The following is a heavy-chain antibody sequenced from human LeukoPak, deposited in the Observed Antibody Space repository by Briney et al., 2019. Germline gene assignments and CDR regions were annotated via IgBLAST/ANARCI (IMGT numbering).Heavy chain of an antibody. CDR2: IKSKTDGGTT. V-gene: IGHV3-15*01. CDR1: GFTFSSYA. J-gene: IGHJ4*02. Sequence: PGGSLRLSCAASGFTFSSYAMSWVRQAPGKGLEWVGRIKSKTDGGTTDYAAPVKGRFTISRDDSKNTLYLQMNSLKTEDTAVYYCTTDFTYYYDSSGYYRSYWGQGTLVTVSS. CDR3: TTDFTYYYDSSGYYRSY. D-gene: IGHD3-22*01.